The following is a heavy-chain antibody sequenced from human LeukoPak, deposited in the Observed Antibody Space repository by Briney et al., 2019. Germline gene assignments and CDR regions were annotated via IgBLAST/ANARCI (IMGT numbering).Heavy chain of an antibody. D-gene: IGHD3-9*01. CDR2: IYHSGST. V-gene: IGHV4-38-2*02. CDR3: ARDTALRYYDILTGHPKPYFDY. J-gene: IGHJ4*02. CDR1: GYSISSGYY. Sequence: SETLSLTCTVSGYSISSGYYWGWIRQPPGKGLEWIGSIYHSGSTYYNPSLKSRVTISVDTSKNQFSLKLSSVTAADTAVYYCARDTALRYYDILTGHPKPYFDYWGQGTLVTVSS.